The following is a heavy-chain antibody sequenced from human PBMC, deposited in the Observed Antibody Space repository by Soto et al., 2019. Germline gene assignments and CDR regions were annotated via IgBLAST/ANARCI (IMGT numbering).Heavy chain of an antibody. CDR2: INPSGGST. V-gene: IGHV1-46*01. CDR1: GYTFTDYR. D-gene: IGHD6-6*01. CDR3: ARPAGRLANWFDL. Sequence: QVQLVQSGVEVKKPGASVKVSCKASGYTFTDYRMIWVRQAPGQGLEWMGIINPSGGSTDYAPNFQGRVTLTRDSFTITVYMELSNLRSEDTAVYYCARPAGRLANWFDLWGQGTLVTVSS. J-gene: IGHJ5*02.